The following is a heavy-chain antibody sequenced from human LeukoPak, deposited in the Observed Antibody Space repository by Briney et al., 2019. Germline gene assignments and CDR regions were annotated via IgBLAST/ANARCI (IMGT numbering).Heavy chain of an antibody. CDR2: IYTSGST. J-gene: IGHJ5*02. V-gene: IGHV4-61*02. D-gene: IGHD3/OR15-3a*01. Sequence: MPSETLSLTCTVSGGSISSGSYYWSWIRQPAGKGLEWIGRIYTSGSTNYNPSLKSRVTIPVDTSKNQFSLKLSSVTAADTAVYYCARSSLWTQFDPWGQGTLVTVSS. CDR1: GGSISSGSYY. CDR3: ARSSLWTQFDP.